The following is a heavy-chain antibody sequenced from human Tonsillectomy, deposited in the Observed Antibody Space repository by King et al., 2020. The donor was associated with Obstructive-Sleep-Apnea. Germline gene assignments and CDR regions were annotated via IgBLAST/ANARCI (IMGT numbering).Heavy chain of an antibody. V-gene: IGHV3-30*04. Sequence: VQLVESGGGVVQPGRSLRLSCEASGFTFSSYVMHWVRQAPGKGLEWMAVISYDGSNRYYADSVKGRLTISRDNSKNTLYLQMNSLRTEDTAVYYCTSLKEDLLWFGEFLGYGMDVWGQGTTVTVSS. CDR1: GFTFSSYV. D-gene: IGHD3-10*01. CDR3: TSLKEDLLWFGEFLGYGMDV. J-gene: IGHJ6*02. CDR2: ISYDGSNR.